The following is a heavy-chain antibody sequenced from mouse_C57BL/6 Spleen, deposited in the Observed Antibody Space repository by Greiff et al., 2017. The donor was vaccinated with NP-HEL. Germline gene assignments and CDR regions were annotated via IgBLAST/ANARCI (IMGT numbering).Heavy chain of an antibody. D-gene: IGHD1-1*01. CDR3: ARFNYYGSSYAWFAY. CDR1: GYTFTDYY. V-gene: IGHV1-75*01. Sequence: QVQLQQSGPELVKPGASVKISCKASGYTFTDYYINWVKQRPGQGLEWIGWIFPGSGSTYYNEKFKGKATLTVDKSSSTAYMLLSSLTSEDSAVYFCARFNYYGSSYAWFAYWGQGTLVTVSA. CDR2: IFPGSGST. J-gene: IGHJ3*01.